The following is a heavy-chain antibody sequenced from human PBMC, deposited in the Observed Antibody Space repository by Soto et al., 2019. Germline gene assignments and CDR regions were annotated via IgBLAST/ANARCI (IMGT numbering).Heavy chain of an antibody. D-gene: IGHD3-3*01. CDR2: IVVGSGNT. V-gene: IGHV1-58*01. J-gene: IGHJ4*02. CDR3: AADNDFWIGHYDFYY. CDR1: GFTFTNSA. Sequence: QMHLVQSGPEVKKPGTSVKVSCLSSGFTFTNSAVQWVRQARGQRLEWIGWIVVGSGNTNYAQKFQERVTIIRDMSTSTVYMDLSSLRSEDTAVYYCAADNDFWIGHYDFYYWGQGALVTVSS.